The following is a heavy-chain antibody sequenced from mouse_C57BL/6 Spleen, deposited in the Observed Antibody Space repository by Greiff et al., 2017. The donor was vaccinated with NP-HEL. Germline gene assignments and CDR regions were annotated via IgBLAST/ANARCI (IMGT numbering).Heavy chain of an antibody. Sequence: EVQLVESGGGLVKPGGSLKLSCAASGFTFSSYAMSWVRQTPEKRLEWVATISDGGSYTYYPDNVKGRFTISRDNAKNNLYLQMSHLKSEDTAMYYCARDGASPLAYWGQGTLVTVSA. CDR1: GFTFSSYA. CDR3: ARDGASPLAY. V-gene: IGHV5-4*01. J-gene: IGHJ3*01. CDR2: ISDGGSYT.